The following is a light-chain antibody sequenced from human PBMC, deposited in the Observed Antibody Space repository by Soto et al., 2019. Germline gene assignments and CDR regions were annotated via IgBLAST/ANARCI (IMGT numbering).Light chain of an antibody. CDR3: SSYAGSNIWV. J-gene: IGLJ3*02. Sequence: QSVLTQPPSASGSPGQSVTMSCTGTSGDIGGYNYVAWYQRHPGKGPKLMIYEVNKRPSGVPDRFSGSKSGNTASLTVSGLRSEDEADYYCSSYAGSNIWVFGGGTKVTVL. V-gene: IGLV2-8*01. CDR1: SGDIGGYNY. CDR2: EVN.